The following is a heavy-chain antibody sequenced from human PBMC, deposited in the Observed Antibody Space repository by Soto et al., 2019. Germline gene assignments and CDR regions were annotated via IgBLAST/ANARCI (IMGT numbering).Heavy chain of an antibody. J-gene: IGHJ3*02. CDR1: GGSISSSSYY. CDR2: IYYSGST. Sequence: SETLSLTCTVSGGSISSSSYYWGWIRQPPGKGLEWIGSIYYSGSTYYNPSLKSRITISVDTSKNQFSLKLSSVTAADTAVYYCARHNYGSGSYYNGPPDAFDIWGQGTMVTVSS. V-gene: IGHV4-39*01. D-gene: IGHD3-10*01. CDR3: ARHNYGSGSYYNGPPDAFDI.